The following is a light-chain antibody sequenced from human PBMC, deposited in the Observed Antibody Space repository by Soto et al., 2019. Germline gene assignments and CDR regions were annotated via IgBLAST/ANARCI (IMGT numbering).Light chain of an antibody. V-gene: IGKV3-20*01. J-gene: IGKJ1*01. CDR2: STS. CDR1: QSVGDTY. Sequence: EIVLTQSPGTLSLSPGERATLSCRASQSVGDTYLAWYQQKPGQAPRLLMYSTSIRATGIPDRFSGSGSGTDFTLTISRLEPEDFVVFYCYQYGSTPPTFGQGTKVDIK. CDR3: YQYGSTPPT.